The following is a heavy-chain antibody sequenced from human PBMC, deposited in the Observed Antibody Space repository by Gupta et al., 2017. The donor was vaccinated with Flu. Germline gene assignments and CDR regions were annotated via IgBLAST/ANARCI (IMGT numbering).Heavy chain of an antibody. Sequence: YAMSWVRQAPGKGLEWVSAISGSGGSTYYADSVKGRFTISRDNSKNTLYLQMNSLRAEDTAVYYCAKDFRAGGSYPHVPGYWGQGTLVTVSS. V-gene: IGHV3-23*01. CDR1: YA. J-gene: IGHJ4*02. CDR3: AKDFRAGGSYPHVPGY. D-gene: IGHD1-26*01. CDR2: ISGSGGST.